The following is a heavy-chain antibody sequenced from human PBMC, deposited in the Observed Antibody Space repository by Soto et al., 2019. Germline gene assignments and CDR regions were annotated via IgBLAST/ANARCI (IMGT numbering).Heavy chain of an antibody. D-gene: IGHD6-19*01. Sequence: EVQLLESGGGLVQPGGSLRLSCAASGFTFSSYALSWVRQAPGKGLEWVSAISGSGGSTYYADTVKGRFTISRDNYQNTLYLQRDGLRAEDRAVYYFSKGGYSSGWYHAFDIWGQGNMVTVS. CDR3: SKGGYSSGWYHAFDI. V-gene: IGHV3-23*01. CDR2: ISGSGGST. CDR1: GFTFSSYA. J-gene: IGHJ3*02.